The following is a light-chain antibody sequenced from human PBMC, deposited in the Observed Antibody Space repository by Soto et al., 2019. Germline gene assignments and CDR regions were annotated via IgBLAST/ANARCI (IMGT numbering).Light chain of an antibody. CDR2: DVS. CDR1: ISDVGGYNY. J-gene: IGLJ1*01. Sequence: QSALTQPRSVSGSPGQSVTISCTGTISDVGGYNYVSWYQQHPGKAPELMIYDVSKRSSGVPDRLSGNKSGNTASLTISGVQAEDEADYYCCSYAGSYKGYVFGTGTKLTVL. V-gene: IGLV2-11*01. CDR3: CSYAGSYKGYV.